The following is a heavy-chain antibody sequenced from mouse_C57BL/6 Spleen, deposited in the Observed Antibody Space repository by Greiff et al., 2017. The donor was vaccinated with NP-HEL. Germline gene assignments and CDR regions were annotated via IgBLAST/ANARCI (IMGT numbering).Heavy chain of an antibody. CDR1: GFTFSDYG. V-gene: IGHV5-17*01. Sequence: EVQGVESGGGLVKPGGSLKLSCAASGFTFSDYGMHWVRQAPEKGLEWVAYISSGSSTIYYADTVKGRFTISRDNAKNTLFLQMTSLRSEDTAMYYCAREDYGSSYGWYFDVWGTGTTVTVSS. J-gene: IGHJ1*03. CDR3: AREDYGSSYGWYFDV. D-gene: IGHD1-1*01. CDR2: ISSGSSTI.